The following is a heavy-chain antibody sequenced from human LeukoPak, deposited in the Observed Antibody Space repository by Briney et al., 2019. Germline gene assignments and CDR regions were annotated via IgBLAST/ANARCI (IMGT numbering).Heavy chain of an antibody. CDR2: INWNGGST. J-gene: IGHJ4*02. Sequence: GGSLRLSCAASGFTFVDYGMSWVRQAPGKGLEWVSGINWNGGSTGYADSVKGRFTISRDNAENSLYLQMNSLRAEDTAVYYCARDKRYSSSLDYWGQGTLVTVSS. CDR3: ARDKRYSSSLDY. D-gene: IGHD6-13*01. CDR1: GFTFVDYG. V-gene: IGHV3-20*04.